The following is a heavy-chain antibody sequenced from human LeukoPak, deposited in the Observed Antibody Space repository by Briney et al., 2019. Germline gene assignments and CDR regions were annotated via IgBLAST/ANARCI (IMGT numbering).Heavy chain of an antibody. CDR1: GGSISSYY. CDR3: ARSPHCTATSCYLGGYYLDY. Sequence: SETLSLTCTVSGGSISSYYWSWIRQPAGKGLEWIGRIYTSGSTNYNPSLKSRVTMSVDTSKNQFSLKLTSVTAADTAVYYCARSPHCTATSCYLGGYYLDYWGQGTLVTVSS. D-gene: IGHD2-2*01. J-gene: IGHJ4*02. V-gene: IGHV4-4*07. CDR2: IYTSGST.